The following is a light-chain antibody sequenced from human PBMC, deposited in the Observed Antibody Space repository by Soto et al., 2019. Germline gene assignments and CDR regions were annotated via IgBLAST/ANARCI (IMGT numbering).Light chain of an antibody. V-gene: IGKV3-20*01. CDR2: GPS. CDR3: QQYGSSPAT. Sequence: EIVLTQSPGTLSLSPGERVTLSCRASQSVSSSYLAWYQQKPGQSPRLLIYGPSSRATGIPDRFSGSGSGTDVTLTISRLEPEDFAVYYCQQYGSSPATFGQGTKVEIK. J-gene: IGKJ1*01. CDR1: QSVSSSY.